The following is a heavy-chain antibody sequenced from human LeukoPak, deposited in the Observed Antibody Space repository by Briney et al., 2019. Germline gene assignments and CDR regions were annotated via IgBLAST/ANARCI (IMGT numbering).Heavy chain of an antibody. Sequence: PGGSLRLSCAASEFTFSNYAMDWVRQAPGKGLEWVSGISGGGGSTYYADSVKGRFTISRDNSKNTLYLQMNSLRAEDTAVYYCAKDQVRVLWFGESYWGQGTLVTVSS. CDR2: ISGGGGST. CDR3: AKDQVRVLWFGESY. D-gene: IGHD3-10*01. V-gene: IGHV3-23*01. J-gene: IGHJ4*02. CDR1: EFTFSNYA.